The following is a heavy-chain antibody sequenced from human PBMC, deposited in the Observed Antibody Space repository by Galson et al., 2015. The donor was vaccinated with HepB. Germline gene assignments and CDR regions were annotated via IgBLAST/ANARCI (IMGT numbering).Heavy chain of an antibody. CDR1: GFTFSSHS. J-gene: IGHJ4*02. D-gene: IGHD6-19*01. CDR2: ISSGDTYI. CDR3: ARVTVAVAGRTLRGGHYFDY. V-gene: IGHV3-21*01. Sequence: SLRLSCAASGFTFSSHSMSWVRQAPGKGLEWVSSISSGDTYIYYADSVKGRFTISRDNAKNSLYLQMNSLRAEDTAVYYCARVTVAVAGRTLRGGHYFDYWGQGTLVTVSS.